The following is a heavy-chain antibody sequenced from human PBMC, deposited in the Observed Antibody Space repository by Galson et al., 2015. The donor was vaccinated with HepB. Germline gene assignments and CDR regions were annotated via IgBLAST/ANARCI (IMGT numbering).Heavy chain of an antibody. CDR2: ISYDGSNK. CDR3: AREGDPAGNIVVVVAAIYYFDY. J-gene: IGHJ4*02. CDR1: GFTFSSYA. V-gene: IGHV3-30-3*01. D-gene: IGHD2-15*01. Sequence: SLRLSCAASGFTFSSYAMHWVRQAPGKGLEWVAVISYDGSNKYYADSVKGRFTISRDNSKNTLYLQMNSLRAEDTAVYYCAREGDPAGNIVVVVAAIYYFDYWGQGTLVTVSS.